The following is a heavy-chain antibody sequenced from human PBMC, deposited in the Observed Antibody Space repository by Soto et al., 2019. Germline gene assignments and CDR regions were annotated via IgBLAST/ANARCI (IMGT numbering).Heavy chain of an antibody. CDR2: ISYDGSNK. CDR1: GFTFSSYG. J-gene: IGHJ6*03. Sequence: QVQLVESGGGVIKPGRSLRLSCAASGFTFSSYGMHWVRQAPGKGLEWVAVISYDGSNKYYADSVKGRFTISRDNSKNTLYLQMNSLRAEDTAAYYCAKDTGNSDYYYYYMDVWGKGTTVTVSS. D-gene: IGHD1-1*01. CDR3: AKDTGNSDYYYYYMDV. V-gene: IGHV3-30*18.